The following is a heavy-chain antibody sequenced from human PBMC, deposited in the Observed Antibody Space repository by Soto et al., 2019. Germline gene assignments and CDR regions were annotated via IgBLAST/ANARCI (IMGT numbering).Heavy chain of an antibody. CDR2: INAGNGNT. CDR3: ERASSWFVTDY. CDR1: GYTFTTYA. J-gene: IGHJ4*02. V-gene: IGHV1-3*01. Sequence: QVQLVQSGAEVKKPGASVKVSCKASGYTFTTYAMHWVRQAPGQRLEWMVWINAGNGNTKYSQKFQGRVTITMDTSASTAYMELSSLRSDDTAVYYCERASSWFVTDYWSQGTLVTVSS. D-gene: IGHD6-13*01.